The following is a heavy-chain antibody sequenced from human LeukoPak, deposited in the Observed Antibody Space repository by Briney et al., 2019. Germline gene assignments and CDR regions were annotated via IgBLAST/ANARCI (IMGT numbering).Heavy chain of an antibody. Sequence: SETLSLTCTVSGVSISSGGYYWSWIRQHPGKGLEWIGYIYYSGSTYYNPSLKSRVTISVDTSKNQFSLKLSSVTAADTAVYYCARDEDGYNNDAFDIWGQGTMVTVSS. J-gene: IGHJ3*02. CDR1: GVSISSGGYY. V-gene: IGHV4-31*03. D-gene: IGHD5-24*01. CDR3: ARDEDGYNNDAFDI. CDR2: IYYSGST.